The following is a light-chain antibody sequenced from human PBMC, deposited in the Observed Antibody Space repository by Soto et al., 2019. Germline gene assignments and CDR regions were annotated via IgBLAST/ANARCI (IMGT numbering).Light chain of an antibody. CDR3: QQSNNYSPTWT. V-gene: IGKV1-5*01. CDR2: GAS. J-gene: IGKJ1*01. Sequence: IQRPQSPTTLSAAVGDSVPITCRASQSISNWLAWYQQKPGKAPKLLIYGASSLERGVPSRFSGSGSGTEFTLIINNLQPDDFATYYCQQSNNYSPTWTFGQGTKVDI. CDR1: QSISNW.